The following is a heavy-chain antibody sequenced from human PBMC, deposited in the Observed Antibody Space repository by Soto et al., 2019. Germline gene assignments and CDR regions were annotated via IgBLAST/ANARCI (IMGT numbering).Heavy chain of an antibody. V-gene: IGHV3-48*04. Sequence: PGGSLRLSCAASGFTFSNYNMNWVRQAAGKGPEWISHISTSSATIEYADSVKGRFTISRDNAKNSLYLQLSSLRADDTAVYYCARGPSPPDRRADFGYWGQGTLVTDSS. CDR3: ARGPSPPDRRADFGY. CDR2: ISTSSATI. J-gene: IGHJ4*02. CDR1: GFTFSNYN. D-gene: IGHD2-2*01.